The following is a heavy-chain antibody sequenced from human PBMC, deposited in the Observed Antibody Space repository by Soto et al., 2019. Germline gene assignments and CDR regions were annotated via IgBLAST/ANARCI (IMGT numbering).Heavy chain of an antibody. CDR2: IYSGGST. CDR3: AGSSLRYCSGGSCYFY. Sequence: GGSLRLSCAASGFTVSSNYMSWVRQAPGKGLEWVSVIYSGGSTYYADSVKGRFTISRDNSKNTLYLQMNSLRAEDTAVYYCAGSSLRYCSGGSCYFYWGQGTLVTVSS. CDR1: GFTVSSNY. J-gene: IGHJ4*02. V-gene: IGHV3-53*01. D-gene: IGHD2-15*01.